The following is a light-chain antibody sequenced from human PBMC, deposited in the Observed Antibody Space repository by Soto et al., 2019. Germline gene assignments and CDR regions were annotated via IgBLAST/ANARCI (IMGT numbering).Light chain of an antibody. CDR2: DAY. Sequence: EIVLTQSPATLSLSPGERATLSCRASQSISSQLAWYQHKPGQAPRLLIYDAYNRATGIPARFSGSGSGTDFALTISSLEPEDFAVYFCQQRYNWTLTFGGGTKVEIK. CDR1: QSISSQ. CDR3: QQRYNWTLT. V-gene: IGKV3-11*01. J-gene: IGKJ4*01.